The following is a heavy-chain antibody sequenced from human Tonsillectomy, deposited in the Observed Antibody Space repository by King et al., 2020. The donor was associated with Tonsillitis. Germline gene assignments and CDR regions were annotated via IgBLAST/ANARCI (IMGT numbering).Heavy chain of an antibody. CDR3: ARAYDTSADRWFDP. J-gene: IGHJ5*02. V-gene: IGHV4-39*01. D-gene: IGHD3-9*01. CDR2: IYYSGST. Sequence: QLQESGPGLVKPSETLSLTCIVSGGSISSSSYYWGWIRQPPGKGLEWIGTIYYSGSTYYNPSLKSRVTISVDTSRNQFSLRLSSVTAADTALYYCARAYDTSADRWFDPWGQGTLVTVSS. CDR1: GGSISSSSYY.